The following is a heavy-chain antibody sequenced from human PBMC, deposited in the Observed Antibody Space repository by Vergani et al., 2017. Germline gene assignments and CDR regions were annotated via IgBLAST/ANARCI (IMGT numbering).Heavy chain of an antibody. CDR2: IYPGDSDT. Sequence: EVQLVQSGAEVKKPGESLKISCKGSGYSFTSYWIGWVRQMPGKGLEWMGIIYPGDSDTRYSPSFQGQVTISADKSISTAYLQWSSLKASDTAMYYCAREPGYDFWSGYSKYNWFDPWGQGTLVTVSS. D-gene: IGHD3-3*01. V-gene: IGHV5-51*03. CDR1: GYSFTSYW. J-gene: IGHJ5*02. CDR3: AREPGYDFWSGYSKYNWFDP.